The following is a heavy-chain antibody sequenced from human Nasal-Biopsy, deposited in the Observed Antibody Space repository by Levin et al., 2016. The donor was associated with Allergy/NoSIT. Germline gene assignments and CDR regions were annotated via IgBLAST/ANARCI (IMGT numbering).Heavy chain of an antibody. Sequence: GESLKISCAASGFTFSSTSLSWVRQAPGKGLEWVSAISGSGVTFYADIVRGRFTISRDNSKNTLYLQMNSLRAEDTALYYCAKDGVAGVWDYWGQGTLVTVSS. CDR2: ISGSGVT. CDR3: AKDGVAGVWDY. CDR1: GFTFSSTS. J-gene: IGHJ4*02. D-gene: IGHD6-19*01. V-gene: IGHV3-23*01.